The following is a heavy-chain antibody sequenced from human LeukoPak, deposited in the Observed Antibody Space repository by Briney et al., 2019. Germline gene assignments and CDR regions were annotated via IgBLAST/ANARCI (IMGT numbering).Heavy chain of an antibody. J-gene: IGHJ4*02. CDR3: ARDHYDSSGRFDY. CDR1: GGTFSSYA. CDR2: IIPIFGTA. Sequence: GASVKVSCKASGGTFSSYAISWVRQAPGQGLEWMGGIIPIFGTANYAQKFQGRVTITADKSTSTAYMELSSLRSEDTAVYYCARDHYDSSGRFDYWGQGTLVTVSS. D-gene: IGHD3-22*01. V-gene: IGHV1-69*06.